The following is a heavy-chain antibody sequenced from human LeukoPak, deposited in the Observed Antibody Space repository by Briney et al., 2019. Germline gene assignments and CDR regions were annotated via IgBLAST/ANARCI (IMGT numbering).Heavy chain of an antibody. CDR3: TRDKSGDLDY. CDR2: INSDGSGT. Sequence: GGSLRLSCAASGFTFSAYWMHWVRHTPEKGLVWVSRINSDGSGTSYADSVKGRFTISRDNAKNTLYLQMNSLRAEDTAVYYYTRDKSGDLDYWGQGTQVTVSS. V-gene: IGHV3-74*01. D-gene: IGHD7-27*01. J-gene: IGHJ4*02. CDR1: GFTFSAYW.